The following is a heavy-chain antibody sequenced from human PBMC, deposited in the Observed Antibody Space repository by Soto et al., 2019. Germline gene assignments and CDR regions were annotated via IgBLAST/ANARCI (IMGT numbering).Heavy chain of an antibody. V-gene: IGHV3-53*01. Sequence: QAGGSLRLSCAASGFTVSSKYMSWVRQAPGKGLEWVSVIYSGGTTYYADSVKGRFTISRDSSKNTLYLQMNSLRADDTAVYYCARLRFGELFDYYFDIWGQGTLVTVSS. J-gene: IGHJ4*02. CDR1: GFTVSSKY. CDR3: ARLRFGELFDYYFDI. D-gene: IGHD3-10*01. CDR2: IYSGGTT.